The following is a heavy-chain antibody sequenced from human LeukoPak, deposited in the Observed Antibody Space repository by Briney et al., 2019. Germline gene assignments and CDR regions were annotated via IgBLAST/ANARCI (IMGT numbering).Heavy chain of an antibody. Sequence: GGSLRLSCAASGFTFSNYGMNWVRQAPGKGLEWVANIKEDGSDKNYVDSVKGRFTISRDNAKNSLYLQMNSLRAEDTAVYYCARDAGYGYDRFDYWGQGTQVTVSS. CDR1: GFTFSNYG. V-gene: IGHV3-7*01. CDR2: IKEDGSDK. J-gene: IGHJ4*02. D-gene: IGHD5-18*01. CDR3: ARDAGYGYDRFDY.